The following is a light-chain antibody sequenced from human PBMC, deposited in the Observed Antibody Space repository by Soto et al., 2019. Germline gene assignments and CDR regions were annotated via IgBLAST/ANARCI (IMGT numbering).Light chain of an antibody. V-gene: IGLV2-14*01. CDR2: EVS. CDR3: SSYTAGGTI. Sequence: QSALTQPASVSGSPGQSITISCTGTSGDVGGYYYASWYQQLPGKAPKLMISEVSNRPSGVSNRFSGSKSGNTASLTISGLQAEDEADYYRSSYTAGGTIFGTGTKVTVL. J-gene: IGLJ1*01. CDR1: SGDVGGYYY.